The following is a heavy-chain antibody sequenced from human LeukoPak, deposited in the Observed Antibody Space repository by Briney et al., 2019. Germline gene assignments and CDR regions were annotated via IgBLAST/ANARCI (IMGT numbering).Heavy chain of an antibody. J-gene: IGHJ4*02. CDR2: INPNSGGT. Sequence: GASVKVSCKASGYTFTGYYMHWVRQAPGQGLEWMGWINPNSGGTNYAQKFQGRVTMTRDTSISTAYMELSRLRSDDTAVYYCARDKSLPGNDVEGFDYWGQGTLVTVSS. CDR3: ARDKSLPGNDVEGFDY. CDR1: GYTFTGYY. D-gene: IGHD1-1*01. V-gene: IGHV1-2*02.